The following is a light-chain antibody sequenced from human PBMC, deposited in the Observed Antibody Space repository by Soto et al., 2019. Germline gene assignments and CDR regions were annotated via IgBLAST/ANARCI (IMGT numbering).Light chain of an antibody. CDR1: QGVGNY. Sequence: DIQMTQSPSSLSASLGDRATLTCRASQGVGNYLAWYQQQPGKVPKLLIYVASTLPTGVPSRFSGSGSGTAFTLTISNPEHEDVETYYYQKYNSPARTFGQGTKVEIK. CDR2: VAS. CDR3: QKYNSPART. J-gene: IGKJ1*01. V-gene: IGKV1-27*01.